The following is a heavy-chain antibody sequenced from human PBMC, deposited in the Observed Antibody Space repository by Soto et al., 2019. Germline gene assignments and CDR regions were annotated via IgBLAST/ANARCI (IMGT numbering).Heavy chain of an antibody. V-gene: IGHV1-8*01. J-gene: IGHJ4*02. D-gene: IGHD6-19*01. CDR1: GYTFTSYD. Sequence: ASVKVSCKASGYTFTSYDINWVRQATGQGLEWMGWMNPNSGNTGYAQKFQGRVTMTRNTSISTAYMELSSLRSEDTAVYYCARAEIAVAGDLDYWGQGTLVTVSS. CDR2: MNPNSGNT. CDR3: ARAEIAVAGDLDY.